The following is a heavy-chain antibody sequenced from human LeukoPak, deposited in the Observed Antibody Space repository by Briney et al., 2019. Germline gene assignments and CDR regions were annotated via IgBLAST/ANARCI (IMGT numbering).Heavy chain of an antibody. Sequence: ASVKVSCKASGDTFINYAITWVRQAPGQGPEWMGGIIPIYGTSNYAQKFQGRVAITADKSTSTAYMELSSLRSEDTAVYYCARVAVAVPAAYYFYYMDVWGKGTTVTVSS. V-gene: IGHV1-69*06. J-gene: IGHJ6*03. CDR2: IIPIYGTS. D-gene: IGHD2-2*01. CDR1: GDTFINYA. CDR3: ARVAVAVPAAYYFYYMDV.